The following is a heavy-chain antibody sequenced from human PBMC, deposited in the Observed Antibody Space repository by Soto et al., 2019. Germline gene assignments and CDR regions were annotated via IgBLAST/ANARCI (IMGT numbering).Heavy chain of an antibody. CDR3: TTQHDHCSSASCYAFDI. D-gene: IGHD2-2*01. CDR2: IRSKANSYAT. Sequence: GGSLRLSCAASGFTFSGSAMHWVRQASGKGLEWVCRIRSKANSYATAYAASVKGRFTISRDDSKNTAYLQMNILKPEDTALYYCTTQHDHCSSASCYAFDIWGQGTMVTVSS. CDR1: GFTFSGSA. J-gene: IGHJ3*02. V-gene: IGHV3-73*01.